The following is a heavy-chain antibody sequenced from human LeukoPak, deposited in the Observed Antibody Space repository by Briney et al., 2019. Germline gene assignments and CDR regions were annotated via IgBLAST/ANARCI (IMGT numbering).Heavy chain of an antibody. D-gene: IGHD2-2*02. CDR2: ISSSSSYI. V-gene: IGHV3-21*01. CDR1: GFTFSSYS. CDR3: ARVPAAIGAFGI. J-gene: IGHJ3*02. Sequence: GGSLRLSCAASGFTFSSYSMNWVRQAPGKGLEWVSSISSSSSYIYYADSVKGRFTISRDNAKNSLYLQMNSLRAEDTAAYYCARVPAAIGAFGIWGQGTMVTVSS.